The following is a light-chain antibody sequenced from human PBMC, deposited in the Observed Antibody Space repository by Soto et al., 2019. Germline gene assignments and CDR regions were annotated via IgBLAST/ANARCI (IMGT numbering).Light chain of an antibody. Sequence: DIQLTQSPTFLSASAGDRVSITCRASQDIRRYLVWYQQKPGKAPNLLIYDASSLQTGVPSRVSGSGSGTEFTLTITSLQPEDFATYYCRHFYTFGQGTKVDIK. V-gene: IGKV1-9*01. CDR3: RHFYT. CDR1: QDIRRY. CDR2: DAS. J-gene: IGKJ2*01.